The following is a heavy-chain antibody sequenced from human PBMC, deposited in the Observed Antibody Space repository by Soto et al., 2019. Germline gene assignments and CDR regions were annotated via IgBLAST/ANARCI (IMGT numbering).Heavy chain of an antibody. V-gene: IGHV2-70*11. CDR1: GFSLSTSGMC. CDR3: ARQYGDYLYYYMDV. Sequence: PTLVNPTQTLTLTCTFSGFSLSTSGMCVSWIRQPPGKALEWLARIDWDDDKYYSTSLKTRLTISKDTSKNQVVLTMTNMDPVDTATYYCARQYGDYLYYYMDVWGKGTTVTVSS. J-gene: IGHJ6*03. D-gene: IGHD4-17*01. CDR2: IDWDDDK.